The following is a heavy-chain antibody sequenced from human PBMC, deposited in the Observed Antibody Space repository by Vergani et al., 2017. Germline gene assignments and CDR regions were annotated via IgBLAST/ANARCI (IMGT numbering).Heavy chain of an antibody. V-gene: IGHV4-39*07. CDR2: INHIGST. Sequence: QLQLQESGPGLVKPSETLSLTCTVSGGSISSSSYYWSWIRQPPGKGLEWIGEINHIGSTNYNPSLKSRVTISVDTSKNQFSLKLSSVTAADTAVYYCARARLNLNYATGHYYYYGMDVWGQGTTVTVSS. CDR1: GGSISSSSYY. D-gene: IGHD1-7*01. CDR3: ARARLNLNYATGHYYYYGMDV. J-gene: IGHJ6*02.